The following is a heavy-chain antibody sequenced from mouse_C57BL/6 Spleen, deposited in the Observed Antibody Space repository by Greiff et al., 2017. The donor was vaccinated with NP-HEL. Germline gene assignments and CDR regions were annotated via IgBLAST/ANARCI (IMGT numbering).Heavy chain of an antibody. CDR3: ARHYGNYKGYFDY. D-gene: IGHD2-1*01. CDR2: IDPSDSYT. V-gene: IGHV1-69*01. CDR1: GYTFTSYW. J-gene: IGHJ2*01. Sequence: VQLQQPGAELVMPGASVKLSCKASGYTFTSYWMHWVKQRPGQGLEWIGEIDPSDSYTNYNQKFKGKSTLTVDKSSSTAYMQLSSLTSEDSAVYYCARHYGNYKGYFDYWGQGTTLTVSS.